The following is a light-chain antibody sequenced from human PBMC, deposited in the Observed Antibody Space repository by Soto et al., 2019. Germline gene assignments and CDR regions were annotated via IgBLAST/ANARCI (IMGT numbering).Light chain of an antibody. CDR2: NND. CDR3: AAWDDSLSGRV. J-gene: IGLJ3*02. Sequence: QSVLTQPPSASGTPGQRVTMSCSGSGSNIGPNYVYWFQQFPGTAPKLLIYNNDHRPSGVPDRFSGSKSGTSASLGVSGLRSGGEADYYCAAWDDSLSGRVFGGGTEVSVL. V-gene: IGLV1-47*02. CDR1: GSNIGPNY.